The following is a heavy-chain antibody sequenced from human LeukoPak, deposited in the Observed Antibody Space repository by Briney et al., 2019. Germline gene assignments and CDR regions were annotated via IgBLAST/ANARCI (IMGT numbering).Heavy chain of an antibody. D-gene: IGHD3-22*01. Sequence: GGSLRLSCAASGFTFSSYEMNWVRQAPGKGLEWVSYISSSGSTIYYADSVKGRFTISRDNAKNSLYLQMNSLRIEDTALYFCAKGRGLIGGAFDIWGQGTMVTVSS. J-gene: IGHJ3*02. V-gene: IGHV3-48*03. CDR3: AKGRGLIGGAFDI. CDR2: ISSSGSTI. CDR1: GFTFSSYE.